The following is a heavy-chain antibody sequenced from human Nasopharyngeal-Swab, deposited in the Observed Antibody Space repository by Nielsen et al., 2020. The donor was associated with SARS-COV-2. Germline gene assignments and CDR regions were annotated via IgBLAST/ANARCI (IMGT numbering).Heavy chain of an antibody. CDR1: GFTFSSYS. V-gene: IGHV3-48*02. CDR2: ISSSSTI. J-gene: IGHJ4*02. Sequence: GGSLRLSCAASGFTFSSYSMNWVRQAPGKGLEWVSYISSSSTIYYADSVKGRFTISRDNAKNSLYLQMNSLRDEDTAVYYCARARHYSSSWYVPVDYWGQGTLVTVSS. D-gene: IGHD6-13*01. CDR3: ARARHYSSSWYVPVDY.